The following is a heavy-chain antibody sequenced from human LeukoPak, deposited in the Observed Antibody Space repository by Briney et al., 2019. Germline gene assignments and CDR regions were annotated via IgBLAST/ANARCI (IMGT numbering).Heavy chain of an antibody. V-gene: IGHV3-48*03. D-gene: IGHD6-13*01. CDR2: ISYSDSTT. CDR1: GFTFSSCE. J-gene: IGHJ4*02. Sequence: GGSLRLSCAASGFTFSSCEMNWVRQAPGKGLEWVSYISYSDSTTQYADSVKGRFTISRDNAKNSLYLQMNSLRAEDTAVYYCASRVAAARHHYFDYWGQGTLVTVSS. CDR3: ASRVAAARHHYFDY.